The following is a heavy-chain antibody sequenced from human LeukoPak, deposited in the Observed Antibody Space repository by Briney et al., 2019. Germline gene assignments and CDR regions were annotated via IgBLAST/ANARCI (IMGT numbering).Heavy chain of an antibody. V-gene: IGHV3-23*01. J-gene: IGHJ3*02. CDR2: ISGSGGST. Sequence: GGSLRLSCAASGFTFSSYAMSWVRQAPGKGLEWVSAISGSGGSTYYADSVKGRFTISRDNSKNTLYLQMNSLRAEDTAVYYCARSDYYDSSGYYRGPWADAFDIWGQGTMVTVSS. D-gene: IGHD3-22*01. CDR1: GFTFSSYA. CDR3: ARSDYYDSSGYYRGPWADAFDI.